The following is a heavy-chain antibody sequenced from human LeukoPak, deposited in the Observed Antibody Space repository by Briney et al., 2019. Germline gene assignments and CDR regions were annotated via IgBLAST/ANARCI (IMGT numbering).Heavy chain of an antibody. J-gene: IGHJ6*02. Sequence: ASVKVSCEASGYTFTSYGISWVRQAPGQGLEWMGWISAYNGNTNFAQKLQGRVTMTTDTSTSTAYMELRSLRSDDTAVYYCARDYYDSSGYYYYYYGMDVWGQGTTVTVPS. D-gene: IGHD3-22*01. CDR3: ARDYYDSSGYYYYYYGMDV. CDR1: GYTFTSYG. CDR2: ISAYNGNT. V-gene: IGHV1-18*01.